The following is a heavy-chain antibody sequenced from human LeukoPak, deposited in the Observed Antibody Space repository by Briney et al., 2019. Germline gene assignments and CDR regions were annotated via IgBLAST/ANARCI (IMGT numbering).Heavy chain of an antibody. Sequence: PSETLSLTCNVSGGSISLSSYYRGWIRQPPGKGLQWIGSVYYSGTSYYNLSLKSRVTISVDTSKNQFSLRLTSVTAADTAVYYCARHESSGWYYLFRYWGQGTLVTVSS. CDR3: ARHESSGWYYLFRY. CDR2: VYYSGTS. J-gene: IGHJ4*02. D-gene: IGHD3-22*01. V-gene: IGHV4-39*01. CDR1: GGSISLSSYY.